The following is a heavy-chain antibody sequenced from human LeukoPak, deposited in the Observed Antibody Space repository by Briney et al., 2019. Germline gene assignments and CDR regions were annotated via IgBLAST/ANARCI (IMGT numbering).Heavy chain of an antibody. CDR3: ARDGPFSSPTSGWSYP. D-gene: IGHD1-1*01. Sequence: GSLRLSCAASGFTFTSYWMSWVRQAPGKGLEWVANIKQDGSETHYVDSVKGRFTISRDNAKNSLFLQMNSLTAEDTAVYSCARDGPFSSPTSGWSYPWGQGTLVTVSS. J-gene: IGHJ5*02. CDR1: GFTFTSYW. CDR2: IKQDGSET. V-gene: IGHV3-7*03.